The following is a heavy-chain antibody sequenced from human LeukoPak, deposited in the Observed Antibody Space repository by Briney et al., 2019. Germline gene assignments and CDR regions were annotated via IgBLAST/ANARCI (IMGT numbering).Heavy chain of an antibody. J-gene: IGHJ4*01. Sequence: PGGSLRLSCAASAFTFSDYYMSWIRQAPGKGLEWVSYISSSGSTIYYADSVKGRFAISRDNAKNSLYLQMNSLRAEDTAVYYCARDQWGIAARPILDYWXXGTLVTVSS. CDR2: ISSSGSTI. CDR1: AFTFSDYY. CDR3: ARDQWGIAARPILDY. D-gene: IGHD6-6*01. V-gene: IGHV3-11*04.